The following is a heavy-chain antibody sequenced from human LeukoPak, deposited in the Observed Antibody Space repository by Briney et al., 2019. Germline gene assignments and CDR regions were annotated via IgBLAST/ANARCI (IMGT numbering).Heavy chain of an antibody. D-gene: IGHD3-22*01. CDR2: ISNCGSTI. CDR3: ARGTYYYDSSGYYYIDY. V-gene: IGHV3-11*01. Sequence: GGSLRLSCAASGFTFSDYYMTWIRQAPGKGLGWISYISNCGSTIYYADSVKGRFTISRDNAKNSLYLQMNSLRAEDTAVYYCARGTYYYDSSGYYYIDYWGQGTLVTVSS. J-gene: IGHJ4*02. CDR1: GFTFSDYY.